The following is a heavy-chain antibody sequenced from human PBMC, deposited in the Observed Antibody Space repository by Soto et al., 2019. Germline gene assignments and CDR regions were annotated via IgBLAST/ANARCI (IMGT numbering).Heavy chain of an antibody. CDR1: GYSFTTYW. CDR3: ARPVQREFSSGWYPDY. CDR2: INPGDSDA. J-gene: IGHJ4*02. Sequence: PGESLKISCKASGYSFTTYWIGWLRQMPGKGLEWMGVINPGDSDARYSPSFQGQVTISADKSISTAYLQWSSLKASDGAMYYCARPVQREFSSGWYPDYWGQGTQVTVSS. V-gene: IGHV5-51*01. D-gene: IGHD6-19*01.